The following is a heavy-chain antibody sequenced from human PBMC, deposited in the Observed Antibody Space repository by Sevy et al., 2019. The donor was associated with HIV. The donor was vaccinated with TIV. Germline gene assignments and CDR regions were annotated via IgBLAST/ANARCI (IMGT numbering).Heavy chain of an antibody. V-gene: IGHV3-30*04. J-gene: IGHJ4*02. CDR3: ARGPDREISLENVLRSFEWLFRVKSFDD. CDR1: GFSFGTYA. CDR2: IRYDGTKQ. D-gene: IGHD3-3*01. Sequence: AGSLRLSCAASGFSFGTYAMHWVRQAPGKGLEWVAVIRYDGTKQYYADSVKGRLTVSRDNSKNTVFLHMNALRAEDTAVYSCARGPDREISLENVLRSFEWLFRVKSFDDWGQGTLVTVSS.